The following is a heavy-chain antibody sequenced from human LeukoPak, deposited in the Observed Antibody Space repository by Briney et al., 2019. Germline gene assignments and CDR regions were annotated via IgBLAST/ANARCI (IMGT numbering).Heavy chain of an antibody. V-gene: IGHV1-69*13. J-gene: IGHJ4*02. Sequence: ASVKVSCKASGGTFSSYAISWVRQAPGQGLEWMGGIIPIFGTANYAQKFQGRVTITADESTSTAYMELSSMRSEDTAVYYCAKEPRVGATTRFYFDYWGQGTLVTVSS. D-gene: IGHD1-26*01. CDR1: GGTFSSYA. CDR3: AKEPRVGATTRFYFDY. CDR2: IIPIFGTA.